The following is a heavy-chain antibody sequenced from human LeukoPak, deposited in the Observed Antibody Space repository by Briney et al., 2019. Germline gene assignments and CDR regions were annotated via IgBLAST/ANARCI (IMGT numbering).Heavy chain of an antibody. D-gene: IGHD2-2*03. Sequence: TSETLSLTCTVSGYSISSGYYWGWIRQPPGKGLEWIGSIYHSGSTYYNPSLKSRVTISVDTSKNQFSLKLSSVTAADTAVYYCARHGSGYCSSTSCYGFEAYFDYWGQGTLVTVSS. CDR2: IYHSGST. J-gene: IGHJ4*02. CDR1: GYSISSGYY. V-gene: IGHV4-38-2*02. CDR3: ARHGSGYCSSTSCYGFEAYFDY.